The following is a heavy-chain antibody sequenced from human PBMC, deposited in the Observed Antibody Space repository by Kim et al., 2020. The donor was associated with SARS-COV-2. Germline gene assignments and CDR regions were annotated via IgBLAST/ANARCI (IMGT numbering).Heavy chain of an antibody. CDR1: GYTFTGYY. CDR3: ARAPPVLGSRSFGEFGGSYYYYYYGMDV. V-gene: IGHV1-2*04. Sequence: ASVKVSCKASGYTFTGYYMHWVRQAPGQGLEWMGWINPNSGGTNYAQKFQGWVTMTRDTSISTAYMELSRLRSDDTAVYYCARAPPVLGSRSFGEFGGSYYYYYYGMDVWGQGTTVTVSS. CDR2: INPNSGGT. J-gene: IGHJ6*02. D-gene: IGHD3-10*01.